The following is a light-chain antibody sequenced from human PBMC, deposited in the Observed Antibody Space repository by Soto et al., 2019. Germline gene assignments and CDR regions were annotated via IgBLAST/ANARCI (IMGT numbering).Light chain of an antibody. CDR3: QQYYSYLRT. J-gene: IGKJ1*01. CDR2: AAS. Sequence: AIRMTQSPSSLSASTGDRVTITCRASQGISSYLAWYQQKPGKAPKLLIYAASTLQSGVPSRFSGSGSGTDFTLTISCLQSEDFATYSCQQYYSYLRTFGQGTKVEIK. V-gene: IGKV1-8*01. CDR1: QGISSY.